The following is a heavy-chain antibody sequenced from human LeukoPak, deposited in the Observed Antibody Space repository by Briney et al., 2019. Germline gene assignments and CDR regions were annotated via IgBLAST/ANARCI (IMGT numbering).Heavy chain of an antibody. Sequence: PSETLSLTCTVSGGSISSYYWSWIRQPPGKGLEWIGYIYYSGSTNYNPSLKGRVTVSVDTSKNQFSLKLSSVTAADTAVYYCARDGHYYGYFDIWGQGTMVTVSS. CDR1: GGSISSYY. D-gene: IGHD3-10*01. CDR3: ARDGHYYGYFDI. V-gene: IGHV4-59*01. J-gene: IGHJ3*02. CDR2: IYYSGST.